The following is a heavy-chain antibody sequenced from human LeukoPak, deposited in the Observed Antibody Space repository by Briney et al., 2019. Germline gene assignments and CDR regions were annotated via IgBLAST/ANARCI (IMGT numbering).Heavy chain of an antibody. J-gene: IGHJ4*02. V-gene: IGHV4-34*01. CDR2: INHSGST. CDR3: ARGGHAGYCSSTSCYSGGKSGFDY. D-gene: IGHD2-2*01. Sequence: SETLSLTCAVYGGSFSGYYWSWIRQPPGKGLEWIGEINHSGSTNYNPSLKSRVTISVDTSKNQFSLKLSSVTAADTAAYYCARGGHAGYCSSTSCYSGGKSGFDYWGQGTLVTVSS. CDR1: GGSFSGYY.